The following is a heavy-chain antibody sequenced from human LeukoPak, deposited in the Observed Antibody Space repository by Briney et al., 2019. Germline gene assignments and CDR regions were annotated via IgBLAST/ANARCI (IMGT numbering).Heavy chain of an antibody. CDR3: ATWRGVFD. CDR2: IYYSGST. Sequence: SQTLSLTCTASGASVSSGGYYWSWIRQHPGKGLEWIGYIYYSGSTYYNPSLKSRITISVDTSKNQFSLRLSSVTAADTAVYYCATWRGVFDWGQGTLVTVSS. D-gene: IGHD6-13*01. CDR1: GASVSSGGYY. V-gene: IGHV4-31*03. J-gene: IGHJ4*02.